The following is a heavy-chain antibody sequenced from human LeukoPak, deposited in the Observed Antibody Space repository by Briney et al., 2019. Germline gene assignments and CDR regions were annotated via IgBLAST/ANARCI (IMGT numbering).Heavy chain of an antibody. CDR3: ARDLRIAAAVILAY. V-gene: IGHV1-18*01. D-gene: IGHD6-13*01. Sequence: ASVKVSCKASRYTFTSYGISWVRQAPGQGLKWMGWINAYNGNTNYAQKPQGRVTMTTDTSTSTAYMELRSLRSDDTAVYYCARDLRIAAAVILAYWGQGTLVTVSS. J-gene: IGHJ4*02. CDR1: RYTFTSYG. CDR2: INAYNGNT.